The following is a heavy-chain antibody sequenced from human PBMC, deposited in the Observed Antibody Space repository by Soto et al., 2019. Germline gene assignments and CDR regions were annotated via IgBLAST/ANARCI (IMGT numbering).Heavy chain of an antibody. V-gene: IGHV1-69*13. CDR1: GGTFSSYA. D-gene: IGHD5-12*01. CDR2: IIPIFGTA. CDR3: ARDLAGVRDGYGRERAYFDY. J-gene: IGHJ4*02. Sequence: SVKVSCKASGGTFSSYAISWVRQAPGQGLELMGGIIPIFGTANYAQKFQGRVTITADESTSTAYMELSSLRSEDTAVYYCARDLAGVRDGYGRERAYFDYWGQGTLVTVSS.